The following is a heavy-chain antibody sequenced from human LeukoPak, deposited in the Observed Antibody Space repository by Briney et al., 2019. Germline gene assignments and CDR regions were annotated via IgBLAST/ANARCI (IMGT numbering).Heavy chain of an antibody. CDR3: VGVSYTSSWYFDY. CDR2: IWYDGSNK. J-gene: IGHJ4*02. V-gene: IGHV3-33*03. Sequence: GGSLRLSCAASGFTFSSYGMHWVRQAPGKGLEWVAVIWYDGSNKYYADSVKGRFTISRDNAKNTLYLQMNSLRAEDTAVYYCVGVSYTSSWYFDYWGQGTLVTVSS. D-gene: IGHD6-13*01. CDR1: GFTFSSYG.